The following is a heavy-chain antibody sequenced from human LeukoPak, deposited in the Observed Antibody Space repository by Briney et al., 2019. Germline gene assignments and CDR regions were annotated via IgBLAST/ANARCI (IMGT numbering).Heavy chain of an antibody. CDR1: GFTFSSYG. D-gene: IGHD2-2*02. CDR3: ASSFLGYCSSTSCYILGYYFDY. V-gene: IGHV3-30*03. J-gene: IGHJ4*02. Sequence: PGGSLRLSCAASGFTFSSYGMHWVRQAPGKGLEWVAVISYDGSNKYYADSVKGRFTISRDNAKNSLYLQMNSLRAEDTAVYYCASSFLGYCSSTSCYILGYYFDYWGQGTLVTVSS. CDR2: ISYDGSNK.